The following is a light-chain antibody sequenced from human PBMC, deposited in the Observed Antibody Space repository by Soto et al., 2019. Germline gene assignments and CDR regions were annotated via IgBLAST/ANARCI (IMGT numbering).Light chain of an antibody. J-gene: IGLJ3*02. Sequence: QSVLTQPASVSGSPGQSITISCTGTSSDVGGYNYVSWYQQHPDKAPKLMIYEVTNRPSGVSDRFSGSKSGNTASLTISGLQAEDEADYYCNSYTTSRTWVFGGGTQLTVL. CDR3: NSYTTSRTWV. V-gene: IGLV2-14*01. CDR2: EVT. CDR1: SSDVGGYNY.